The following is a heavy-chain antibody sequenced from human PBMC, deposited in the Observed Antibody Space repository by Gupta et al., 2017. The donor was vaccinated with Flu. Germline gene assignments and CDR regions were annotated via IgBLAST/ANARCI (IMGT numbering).Heavy chain of an antibody. D-gene: IGHD3-10*01. CDR3: AREMHYGSGSRNWFDP. V-gene: IGHV1-2*04. Sequence: QVQLVQSGAEVQKPGASVKVSCKASGYTFTGYYMHWVRQAPGQGLEWMGWINPNSGGTNYAQKFQGWVTMTRDTSISTAYMELSRLRSDDTAVYYSAREMHYGSGSRNWFDPWGQGTLVTVSS. J-gene: IGHJ5*02. CDR2: INPNSGGT. CDR1: GYTFTGYY.